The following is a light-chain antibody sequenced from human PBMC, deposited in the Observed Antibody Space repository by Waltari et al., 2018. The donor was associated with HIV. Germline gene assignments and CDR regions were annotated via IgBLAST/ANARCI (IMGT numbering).Light chain of an antibody. J-gene: IGKJ2*01. CDR3: QQYYSSPYT. V-gene: IGKV4-1*01. Sequence: DIVMTQSPDSLAVSLGERATINCKSSQSVLYNSNNKTYLAWYQQQPGQPPKLLIYWASTRASGVPDRFSGSGSGTQFTLTISSLQAEDVSVYYCQQYYSSPYTFGQGTKLEIK. CDR2: WAS. CDR1: QSVLYNSNNKTY.